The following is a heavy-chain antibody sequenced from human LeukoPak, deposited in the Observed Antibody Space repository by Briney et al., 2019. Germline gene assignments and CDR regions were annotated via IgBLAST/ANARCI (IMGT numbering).Heavy chain of an antibody. Sequence: PSETLSLTCAVSGDSIRSRDYYWAWIRQPPGRGLEWIGTIYYSGNTYYSPSLKSRVTISVDVSKSLFSLRLTSVTAADTAVYYCATRRFTNWFDPWGPGTLVTVSS. CDR3: ATRRFTNWFDP. D-gene: IGHD3-3*01. V-gene: IGHV4-39*02. CDR1: GDSIRSRDYY. CDR2: IYYSGNT. J-gene: IGHJ5*02.